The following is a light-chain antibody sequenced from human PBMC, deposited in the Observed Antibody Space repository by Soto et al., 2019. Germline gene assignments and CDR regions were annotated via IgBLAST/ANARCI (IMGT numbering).Light chain of an antibody. V-gene: IGLV1-40*01. CDR3: SSYADTNNLL. Sequence: QSVLTQPPSVSGAPGHRVTISCTGSSSNIGAYDVHWYQQLPGTAPKLLISGNNNRPSGVPDRFSGSKSGSSASLAVSGLQAEDEADYYCSSYADTNNLLFGGGTKLTVL. CDR1: SSNIGAYD. J-gene: IGLJ2*01. CDR2: GNN.